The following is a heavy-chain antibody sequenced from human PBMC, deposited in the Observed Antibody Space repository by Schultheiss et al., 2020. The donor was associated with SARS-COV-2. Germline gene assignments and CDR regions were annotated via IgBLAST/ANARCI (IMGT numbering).Heavy chain of an antibody. D-gene: IGHD3-10*01. CDR2: ISYDGSNK. V-gene: IGHV3-30*03. CDR3: ARELPSETMVRGAPYYYYMDV. J-gene: IGHJ6*03. Sequence: GESLKISCAASGFTFDDYAMHWVRQAPGKGLEWVAVISYDGSNKYYADSVKGRFTISRDNAKNSLYLQMNSLRAEDTAVYYCARELPSETMVRGAPYYYYMDVWGKGTTVTVSS. CDR1: GFTFDDYA.